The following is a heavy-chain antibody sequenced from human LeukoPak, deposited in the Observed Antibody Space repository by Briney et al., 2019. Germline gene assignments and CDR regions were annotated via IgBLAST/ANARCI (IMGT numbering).Heavy chain of an antibody. CDR2: TNDSGGST. D-gene: IGHD6-13*01. J-gene: IGHJ6*02. CDR3: AKMSSSWTYYYGMDV. V-gene: IGHV3-23*01. Sequence: GGSLRLSCAASGFTFSSYAKIWVCQAPGKGLEWVSGTNDSGGSTYYADSVKGRFTISRDNSNNTLYLQMNSLRAEDTAVYYCAKMSSSWTYYYGMDVWGQGTTVTVSS. CDR1: GFTFSSYA.